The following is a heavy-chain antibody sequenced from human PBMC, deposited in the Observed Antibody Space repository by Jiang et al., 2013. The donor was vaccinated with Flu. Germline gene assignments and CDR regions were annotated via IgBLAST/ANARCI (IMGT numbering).Heavy chain of an antibody. CDR1: GFSLNTNRVG. D-gene: IGHD6-13*01. V-gene: IGHV2-5*02. Sequence: KPTQTLTLTCTFSGFSLNTNRVGVGWIRQPPGKALEWLALIYWDDDKYYSPSLKRRLTITKDTSRNQVVLTMTNMDPVDTATYYCAHSPGIAAGGHYFDYWGQGTLVTVSS. J-gene: IGHJ4*02. CDR2: IYWDDDK. CDR3: AHSPGIAAGGHYFDY.